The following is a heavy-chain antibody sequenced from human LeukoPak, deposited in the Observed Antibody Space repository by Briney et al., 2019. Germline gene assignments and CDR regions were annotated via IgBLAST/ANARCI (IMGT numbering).Heavy chain of an antibody. CDR2: ISYDGSNK. CDR3: ARELFPSMVGGSDLPSDY. V-gene: IGHV3-30-3*01. Sequence: GGSMRLSCAASGFTFSSYAMHWVRQAPGKGLEWVAVISYDGSNKYYADSVKGRFTISRDNSKNTLYLQMNSLRAEDTAVYYCARELFPSMVGGSDLPSDYWGQGTLVTVSS. CDR1: GFTFSSYA. D-gene: IGHD1-26*01. J-gene: IGHJ4*02.